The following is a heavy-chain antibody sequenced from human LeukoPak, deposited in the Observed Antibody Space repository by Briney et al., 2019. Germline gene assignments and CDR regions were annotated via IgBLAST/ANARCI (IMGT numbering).Heavy chain of an antibody. CDR1: GFTFSSYS. Sequence: GGSLRLSCAASGFTFSSYSMNWVRQAPGRGLEWVSSISSSSSYIYYADSVKGRFTISRDNAKNSLYLQMNSLRAEDTAVYYCARSFLSIAAAATDYWGQGTLVTVSS. J-gene: IGHJ4*02. CDR2: ISSSSSYI. V-gene: IGHV3-21*01. CDR3: ARSFLSIAAAATDY. D-gene: IGHD6-13*01.